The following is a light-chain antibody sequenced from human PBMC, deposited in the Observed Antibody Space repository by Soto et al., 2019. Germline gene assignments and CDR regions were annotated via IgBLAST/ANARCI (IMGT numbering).Light chain of an antibody. CDR1: QGISSA. CDR3: QQFNSYPFIT. V-gene: IGKV1-13*02. CDR2: DAS. J-gene: IGKJ5*01. Sequence: AIQLTQSPSSLSASVGDRVTITCRASQGISSALAWYQQKPGKAPKLLIYDASSLESGVPSRFSGSGSGTDFTLTISGLQPEDFATYYCQQFNSYPFITFGQGTRLEIK.